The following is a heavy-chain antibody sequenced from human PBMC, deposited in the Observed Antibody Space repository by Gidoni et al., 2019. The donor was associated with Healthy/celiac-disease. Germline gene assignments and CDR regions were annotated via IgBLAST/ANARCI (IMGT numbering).Heavy chain of an antibody. CDR2: IYSGGST. J-gene: IGHJ4*02. V-gene: IGHV3-66*01. CDR3: ARVLIGAGFDY. CDR1: GFTVSSNY. Sequence: EVQLVESGGGLVQPGGSLRRSCAASGFTVSSNYMSWVRQAPGKGLEWVSVIYSGGSTYYADSVKGRFTISRDNSKNTLYLQMNSLRAEDTAVYYCARVLIGAGFDYWGQGTLVTVSS. D-gene: IGHD6-25*01.